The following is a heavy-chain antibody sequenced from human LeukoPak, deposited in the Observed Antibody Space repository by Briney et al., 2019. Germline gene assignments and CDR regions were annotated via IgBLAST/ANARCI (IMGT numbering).Heavy chain of an antibody. CDR1: GFSFSDYY. D-gene: IGHD2-15*01. CDR2: ISRSSSKI. J-gene: IGHJ4*02. CDR3: ARDSAPAPAPTYY. Sequence: GGSLRLSCAASGFSFSDYYMSWFRQAPGKGLEWVSYISRSSSKIRYADSVKGRFTVSRDNAKNSLYLQMNSLRAEDTAVYYCARDSAPAPAPTYYWGQGTLVTVSS. V-gene: IGHV3-11*06.